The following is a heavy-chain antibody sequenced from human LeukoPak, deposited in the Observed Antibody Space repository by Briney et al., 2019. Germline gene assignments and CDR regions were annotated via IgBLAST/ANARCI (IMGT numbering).Heavy chain of an antibody. J-gene: IGHJ4*02. CDR2: ISGSSGGT. V-gene: IGHV1-2*02. Sequence: ASVKVSCKASGHPFTGSYIHWVRQAPGQGLEWMGWISGSSGGTKYAQKFQGRVTMTRDTSISTAYMELSRLKSDDTAVYFCARADPIDYWGQGTLVTVSS. CDR3: ARADPIDY. CDR1: GHPFTGSY.